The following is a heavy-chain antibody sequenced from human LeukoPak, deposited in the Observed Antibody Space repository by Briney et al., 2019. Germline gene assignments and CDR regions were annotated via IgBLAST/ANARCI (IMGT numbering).Heavy chain of an antibody. Sequence: PSETLSLTCTVSGGSIGSYYWSWIRQPAGKGLEWIGRIYTSGSTNYNPSLKSRVTMSVDTSKNQFSLKLSSVTAADTAVYYCARERDLGIAAAGTYFDWGQGTLVTVSS. CDR1: GGSIGSYY. J-gene: IGHJ4*02. CDR2: IYTSGST. D-gene: IGHD6-13*01. V-gene: IGHV4-4*07. CDR3: ARERDLGIAAAGTYFD.